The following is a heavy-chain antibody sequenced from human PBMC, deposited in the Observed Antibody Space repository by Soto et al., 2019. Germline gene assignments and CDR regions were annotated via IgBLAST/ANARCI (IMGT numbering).Heavy chain of an antibody. CDR3: ARDRYFYNSRGYYRTLDS. V-gene: IGHV4-59*01. CDR1: GGSFSNDY. J-gene: IGHJ5*01. Sequence: SETLSLTCFISGGSFSNDYWTWIRQSPGKGLEWIGYIFHSGITDYNPSVKSRVTISIDKSRNTFSLNLTSVTAADTAVYYCARDRYFYNSRGYYRTLDSWGQGTLVTAPQ. D-gene: IGHD3-22*01. CDR2: IFHSGIT.